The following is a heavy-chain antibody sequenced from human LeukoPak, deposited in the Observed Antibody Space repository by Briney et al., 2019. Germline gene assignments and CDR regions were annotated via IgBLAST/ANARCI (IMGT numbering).Heavy chain of an antibody. Sequence: GGFLRLSCVVSGFTFSSYWMNWVRQAPGKGLEWVANIHEDGSDKYYVDSVKGRFTISRDNAKNSLYLQMNSLRAEDTALYYCARTLRLGTPRAFDIWGRGTVVTVSS. J-gene: IGHJ3*02. CDR1: GFTFSSYW. CDR3: ARTLRLGTPRAFDI. V-gene: IGHV3-7*05. CDR2: IHEDGSDK. D-gene: IGHD1-14*01.